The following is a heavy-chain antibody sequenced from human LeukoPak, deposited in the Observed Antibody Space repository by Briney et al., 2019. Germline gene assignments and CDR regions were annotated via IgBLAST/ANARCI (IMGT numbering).Heavy chain of an antibody. J-gene: IGHJ4*02. CDR1: GDSISSSSSY. D-gene: IGHD6-19*01. CDR3: ASPGGAVAGTGFDY. Sequence: PSETLSLTCTVSGDSISSSSSYWGWIRQPPGKGLEWIGSIYYSGSTYYNPSLKSRVTISVDTSKNQFSLKLSSVTAADTAVYYCASPGGAVAGTGFDYWGQGTLVTVSS. CDR2: IYYSGST. V-gene: IGHV4-39*01.